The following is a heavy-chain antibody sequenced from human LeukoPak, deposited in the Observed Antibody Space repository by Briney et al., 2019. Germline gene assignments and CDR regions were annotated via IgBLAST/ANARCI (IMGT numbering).Heavy chain of an antibody. V-gene: IGHV3-7*01. CDR2: IKQDGSDK. CDR1: GFTLSTYA. J-gene: IGHJ6*03. D-gene: IGHD6-13*01. Sequence: GGSLRLSCAASGFTLSTYAMSWVRQAPGKGLEWVANIKQDGSDKYYVDSVKGRFTISRDNAKNSLHLQMNSVRAEDTAVYYCARETYSSSWSAKFYYYYYMDVWGKGTTVTVSS. CDR3: ARETYSSSWSAKFYYYYYMDV.